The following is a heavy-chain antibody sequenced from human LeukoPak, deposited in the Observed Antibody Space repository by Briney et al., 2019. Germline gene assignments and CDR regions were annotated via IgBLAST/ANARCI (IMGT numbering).Heavy chain of an antibody. V-gene: IGHV7-4-1*02. D-gene: IGHD2-8*01. CDR3: ARGLGYCTNGVCYDYWFDP. CDR1: GYTFTNYG. J-gene: IGHJ5*02. Sequence: ASVKVSCKASGYTFTNYGMNWVRQAPGQGLEWMGWINTNTGNPTYAQGFTGRFVFSLDTSVSTAYLQISSLKAEDTAVYYCARGLGYCTNGVCYDYWFDPWGQGTLVTVSS. CDR2: INTNTGNP.